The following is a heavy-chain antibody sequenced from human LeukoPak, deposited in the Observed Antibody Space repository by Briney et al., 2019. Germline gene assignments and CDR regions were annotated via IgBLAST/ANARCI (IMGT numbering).Heavy chain of an antibody. J-gene: IGHJ4*02. V-gene: IGHV4-39*01. D-gene: IGHD3-10*01. CDR3: ARRYMVRGVIWFDY. CDR1: GGSISSSSYY. Sequence: SETLSLTCTVSGGSISSSSYYWGWIRQPPGKGLEWIGSIYYSGSTYYNPSLKSRVTISVDTSKNQFSQKLSSVTAADTAVYYCARRYMVRGVIWFDYWGQGTLVTVSS. CDR2: IYYSGST.